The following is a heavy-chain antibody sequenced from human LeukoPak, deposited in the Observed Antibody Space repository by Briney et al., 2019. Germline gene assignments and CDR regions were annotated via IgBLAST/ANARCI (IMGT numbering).Heavy chain of an antibody. CDR3: ARARGSSYYYYGMDV. V-gene: IGHV1-69*13. J-gene: IGHJ6*02. D-gene: IGHD6-13*01. CDR2: IIPIFGTA. CDR1: GGTFSSYA. Sequence: GASVKVSCKASGGTFSSYAISWVRQAPGQGLEWMGGIIPIFGTANYAQKFQGRVTITADESTSTAYMELSSLRSEDTAVYYCARARGSSYYYYGMDVWGQGTMVTVSS.